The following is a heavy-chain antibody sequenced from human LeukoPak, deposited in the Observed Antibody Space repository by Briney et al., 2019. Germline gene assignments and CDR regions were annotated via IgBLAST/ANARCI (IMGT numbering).Heavy chain of an antibody. CDR2: ISAYNGNT. J-gene: IGHJ4*02. D-gene: IGHD2-15*01. CDR3: ARDGGGSDC. V-gene: IGHV1-18*01. Sequence: ASVKVSCKASGYTFTSYGISWVRQAPGQGLEWMGWISAYNGNTNYAQKFQGRVTITADESTSTAYMELSSLRSEDTAVYYCARDGGGSDCWGQGTLVTVSS. CDR1: GYTFTSYG.